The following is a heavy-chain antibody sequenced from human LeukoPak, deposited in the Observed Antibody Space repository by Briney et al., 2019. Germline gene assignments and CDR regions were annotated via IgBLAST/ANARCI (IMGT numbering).Heavy chain of an antibody. Sequence: SQTLSLTCTVSGGSISSGDYYWSWIRQPPGKGLEWIGYIYYSGSTYYNPSLKSRVTISVDTSKNQFSLKLSSETAADTAVYYCARVPPVPAAPFDYWGQGTLVTVSS. J-gene: IGHJ4*02. D-gene: IGHD2-2*01. CDR3: ARVPPVPAAPFDY. CDR2: IYYSGST. CDR1: GGSISSGDYY. V-gene: IGHV4-30-4*08.